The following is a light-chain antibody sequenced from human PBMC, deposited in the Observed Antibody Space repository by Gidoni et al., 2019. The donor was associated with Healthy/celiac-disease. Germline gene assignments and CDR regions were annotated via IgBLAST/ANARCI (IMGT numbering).Light chain of an antibody. CDR2: EVS. CDR1: SSDVGGYHY. V-gene: IGLV2-14*01. J-gene: IGLJ1*01. CDR3: SSYTSSSTLL. Sequence: QSALTQPASVSGSPGQSITISCTGTSSDVGGYHYVSWYQQHPGKAPNLMIYEVSNRPSGVSNRFSGSKSGNTASLTISGLQAEDEADYYCSSYTSSSTLLFGTGTKVTVL.